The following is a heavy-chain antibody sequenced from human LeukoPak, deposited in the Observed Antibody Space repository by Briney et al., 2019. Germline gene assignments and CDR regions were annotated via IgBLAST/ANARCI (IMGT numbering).Heavy chain of an antibody. D-gene: IGHD5-12*01. CDR3: AKEYSGYDFDY. J-gene: IGHJ4*02. V-gene: IGHV3-23*01. CDR2: TSGSGVNS. Sequence: QPGGSLRLSCAASGFTLRSYDMSWVRQAPGKGLEWVAATSGSGVNSYYADSVRGRFTISRDNSQNTLYLQMDSLRAEDTALYYRAKEYSGYDFDYWGQGTLVTVSS. CDR1: GFTLRSYD.